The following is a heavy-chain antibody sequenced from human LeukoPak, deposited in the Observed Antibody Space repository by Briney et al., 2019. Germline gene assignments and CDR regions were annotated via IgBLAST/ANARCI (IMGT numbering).Heavy chain of an antibody. D-gene: IGHD3-3*01. CDR3: ARGSLGYYDFWSGYYGGGGYFDY. V-gene: IGHV4-59*01. J-gene: IGHJ4*02. CDR1: GGSISSYY. CDR2: IYYSGST. Sequence: TSETLSLTRTVSGGSISSYYWSWIRQPPGKGLEWIGYIYYSGSTNYNPSLKSRVTISVDTSKNQFSLKLSSVTAADTAVYYCARGSLGYYDFWSGYYGGGGYFDYWGQGTLVTVSS.